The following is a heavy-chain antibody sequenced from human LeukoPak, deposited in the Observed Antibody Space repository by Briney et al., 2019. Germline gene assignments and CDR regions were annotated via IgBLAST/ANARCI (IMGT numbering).Heavy chain of an antibody. J-gene: IGHJ3*02. CDR1: GFTFSSYA. CDR2: ISYDGSNK. V-gene: IGHV3-30-3*01. CDR3: AKDKSRAQILPDDAFDI. Sequence: GGSLRLSCAASGFTFSSYAMHWVRQAPGKGLEWVAVISYDGSNKYYADSVKGRFTISRDNSKNTLYLQMNSLRAEDTAVYYCAKDKSRAQILPDDAFDIWGQGTMVTVSS.